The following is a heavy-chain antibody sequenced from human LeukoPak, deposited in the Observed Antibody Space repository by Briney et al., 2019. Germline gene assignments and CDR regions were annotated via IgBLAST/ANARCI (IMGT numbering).Heavy chain of an antibody. CDR1: GGSISSSSYY. V-gene: IGHV4-39*01. J-gene: IGHJ6*03. CDR2: IYYSGST. D-gene: IGHD3-3*01. CDR3: ARQRPSSLEWLSHFYYYYYMDV. Sequence: SETLSLTCTVSGGSISSSSYYWGWIRQPPGKGLEWIGSIYYSGSTYYNPSLKSRVTISVDTSKNQFSLKLSSVTAADTAVYYCARQRPSSLEWLSHFYYYYYMDVWGKGTTVTVSS.